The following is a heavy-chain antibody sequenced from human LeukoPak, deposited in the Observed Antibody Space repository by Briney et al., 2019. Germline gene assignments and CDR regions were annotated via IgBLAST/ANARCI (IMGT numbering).Heavy chain of an antibody. CDR1: GGSIDITNY. CDR2: ISHDGTT. J-gene: IGHJ4*02. CDR3: TRENRPFCPFVY. Sequence: SEALSLTCGVSGGSIDITNYWSWVRQVPDKGLEWIGEISHDGTTNYNASLRSRVAMSLDRANNQFSLSLTSVTAADTAVYYCTRENRPFCPFVYWGQGILVTVSS. D-gene: IGHD2-21*01. V-gene: IGHV4-4*02.